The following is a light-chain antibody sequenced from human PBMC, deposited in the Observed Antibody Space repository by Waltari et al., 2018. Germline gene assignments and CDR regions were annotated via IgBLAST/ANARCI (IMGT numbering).Light chain of an antibody. CDR2: VAS. V-gene: IGKV1-39*01. J-gene: IGKJ3*01. CDR1: QTISTF. CDR3: QQSFRMPYT. Sequence: DIEMTQSPSSLSASVGDRVTITCRASQTISTFLNWYQQKMGKAPKLLIQVASNLQSGVPSRFSGSGSGTDFTLTISNLQPEDFATYYCQQSFRMPYTFGPGTKVDIK.